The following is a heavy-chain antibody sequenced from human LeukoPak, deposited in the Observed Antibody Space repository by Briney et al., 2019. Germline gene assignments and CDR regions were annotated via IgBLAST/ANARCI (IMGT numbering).Heavy chain of an antibody. J-gene: IGHJ6*02. Sequence: ALVKVSCKASGYTFTSYDINWVRQATGQGLEWMGWMNPNSGNTGYAQKFQGRVTMTRNTSISTAYMELSSLRSEDTAVYYCARAGSSPWYYYYGMDVWGQGTTVTVSS. CDR2: MNPNSGNT. CDR1: GYTFTSYD. V-gene: IGHV1-8*01. CDR3: ARAGSSPWYYYYGMDV. D-gene: IGHD6-6*01.